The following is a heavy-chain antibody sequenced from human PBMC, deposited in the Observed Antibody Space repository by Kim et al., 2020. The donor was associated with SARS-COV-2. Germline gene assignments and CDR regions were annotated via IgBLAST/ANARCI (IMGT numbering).Heavy chain of an antibody. D-gene: IGHD3-10*01. J-gene: IGHJ4*02. Sequence: YYADTVKGRLTIARDNPKNTLYMQMNSLRAEDTAVYYCAKRGGSGHHYFDYGGQGTLLTVSS. CDR3: AKRGGSGHHYFDY. V-gene: IGHV3-23*01.